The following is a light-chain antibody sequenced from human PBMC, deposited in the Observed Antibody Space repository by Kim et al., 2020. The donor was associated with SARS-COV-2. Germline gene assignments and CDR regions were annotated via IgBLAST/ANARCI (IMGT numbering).Light chain of an antibody. J-gene: IGLJ2*01. CDR1: SGDVGDYNF. CDR3: CSYAASDTLI. V-gene: IGLV2-11*01. Sequence: QSVTISCNGTSGDVGDYNFGSCYQHHPGKAPKLILYDVYARPSGVPDRFSGSKSDNTASLTISGLRTEDAADYYCCSYAASDTLIFGGGTQLTVL. CDR2: DVY.